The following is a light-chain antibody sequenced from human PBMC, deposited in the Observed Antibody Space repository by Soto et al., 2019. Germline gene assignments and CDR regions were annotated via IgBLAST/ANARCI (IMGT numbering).Light chain of an antibody. CDR1: HSVNSH. J-gene: IGKJ5*01. CDR3: QQYKNWPL. Sequence: MMMTQSPATLSVSPGERVTLSCRTSHSVNSHVAWYQQKPCQAPRLLLYGASTRATGIPVRFSGSGFGTEFTLTISSLQSEDFAVYYCQQYKNWPLFGQGTRLEI. V-gene: IGKV3-15*01. CDR2: GAS.